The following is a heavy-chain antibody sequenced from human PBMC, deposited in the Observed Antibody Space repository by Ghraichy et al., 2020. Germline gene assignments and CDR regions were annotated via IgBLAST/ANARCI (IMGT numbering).Heavy chain of an antibody. J-gene: IGHJ4*02. CDR1: GGTFSGYT. CDR3: ARSYDYGDLYYFDY. D-gene: IGHD4-17*01. CDR2: ITPILDIT. V-gene: IGHV1-69*02. Sequence: SVKVSCKASGGTFSGYTISWVRQAPGQGLECMGRITPILDITNYVQNFQGRVTITADESTGTAYMELSGLRSDDTAVYYCARSYDYGDLYYFDYWGQGTLVTVSS.